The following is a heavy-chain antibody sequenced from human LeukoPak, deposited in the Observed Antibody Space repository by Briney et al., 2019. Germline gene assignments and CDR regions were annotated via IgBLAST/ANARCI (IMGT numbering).Heavy chain of an antibody. CDR2: ISYDGSNK. Sequence: PGGSLRLSCAASGFTFSSYAMHWVRQAPGKGLEWVAAISYDGSNKYYADSVKGRFTISRDNSKNTLYLQMNSLRAEDTAVYYCAKDRVVGYRIQQLSPYFDYWGQGTLVTVSS. D-gene: IGHD6-13*01. J-gene: IGHJ4*02. CDR3: AKDRVVGYRIQQLSPYFDY. CDR1: GFTFSSYA. V-gene: IGHV3-30-3*01.